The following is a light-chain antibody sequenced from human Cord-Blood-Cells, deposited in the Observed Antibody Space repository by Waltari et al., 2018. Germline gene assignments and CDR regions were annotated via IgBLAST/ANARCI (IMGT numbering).Light chain of an antibody. CDR3: CSYAGSSTWV. CDR1: SSDGGRYTL. J-gene: IGLJ3*02. CDR2: EGS. Sequence: QSALTQPASVSGSPGQSSTISCTRTSSDGGRYTLVSWYQTHPGKPPKLMIYEGSKRPSGVSNRFSGSKSGNTASLTISGLQAEDEADYYCCSYAGSSTWVFGGGTKLTVL. V-gene: IGLV2-23*01.